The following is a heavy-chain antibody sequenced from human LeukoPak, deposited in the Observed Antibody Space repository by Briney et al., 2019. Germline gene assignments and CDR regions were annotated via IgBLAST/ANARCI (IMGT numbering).Heavy chain of an antibody. V-gene: IGHV5-51*01. CDR3: ARPPKSSSDAFDI. D-gene: IGHD6-6*01. CDR2: IYPGDSGT. CDR1: GSSFTSYW. Sequence: GASLKISCKGSGSSFTSYWIGWVRQMPGKGLEWMGIIYPGDSGTRYSPSFQGQVTISADKSISTAYLKWSSLKASDTAMYYCARPPKSSSDAFDIWGQGTMVTVSS. J-gene: IGHJ3*02.